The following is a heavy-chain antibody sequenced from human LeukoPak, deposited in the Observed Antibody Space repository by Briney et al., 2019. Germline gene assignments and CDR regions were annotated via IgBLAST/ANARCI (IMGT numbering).Heavy chain of an antibody. J-gene: IGHJ4*02. V-gene: IGHV4-34*01. CDR2: INHSGST. Sequence: SETLSLTCAVYGGSFSGYCWSWIRQPPGKGLEWIGEINHSGSTNYNPSLKSRVTISVDTSKNQFSLKLSSVTAADTAVYYCARSLWGSRQPYYFDYWGQGTLVTVSS. CDR1: GGSFSGYC. CDR3: ARSLWGSRQPYYFDY. D-gene: IGHD2-21*01.